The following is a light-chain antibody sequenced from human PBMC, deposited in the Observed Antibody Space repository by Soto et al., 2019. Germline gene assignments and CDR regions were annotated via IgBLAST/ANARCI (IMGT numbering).Light chain of an antibody. CDR3: QQHGTSQIT. CDR1: QTVIHNH. Sequence: EIVLTQSPDTLSLSPGERATLSCRASQTVIHNHLAWHQQKPGQTPRLRVYGASSRATGIPNRFSGRGSGTAFTLTISRLEPEDFAVYYCQQHGTSQITFGKGTRLEIK. V-gene: IGKV3-20*01. CDR2: GAS. J-gene: IGKJ5*01.